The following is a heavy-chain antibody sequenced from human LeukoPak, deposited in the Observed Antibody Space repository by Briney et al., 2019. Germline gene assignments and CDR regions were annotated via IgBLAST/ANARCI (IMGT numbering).Heavy chain of an antibody. Sequence: SETLSLTCAVYGGSFSGYYWSWIRQHPGKGLEWIGYIYYSGSTYYNPSLKSRVTISVDTSKNQFSLKLSSVTAADTAVYYCARVTYFSLYHYGMDVWGQGTTVTVSS. CDR3: ARVTYFSLYHYGMDV. D-gene: IGHD2/OR15-2a*01. J-gene: IGHJ6*02. V-gene: IGHV4-31*11. CDR1: GGSFSGYY. CDR2: IYYSGST.